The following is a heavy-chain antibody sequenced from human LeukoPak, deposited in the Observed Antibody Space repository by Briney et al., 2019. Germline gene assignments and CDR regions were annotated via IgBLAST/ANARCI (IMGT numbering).Heavy chain of an antibody. J-gene: IGHJ4*02. Sequence: ASVKVSCKASGYTFINYGISWVRQAPGQGLEWMGYISAYNGNADYAQKLQGRVTMTTDTSTSTAYMELRSLRSDDTAVYYCAREGVVGALDFDYWGQGTLVTISS. CDR2: ISAYNGNA. CDR3: AREGVVGALDFDY. D-gene: IGHD1-26*01. CDR1: GYTFINYG. V-gene: IGHV1-18*01.